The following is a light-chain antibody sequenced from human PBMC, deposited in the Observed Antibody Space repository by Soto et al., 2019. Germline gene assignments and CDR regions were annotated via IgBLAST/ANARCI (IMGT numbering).Light chain of an antibody. J-gene: IGKJ1*01. Sequence: IQTSQSPSSLSASVGDRVTITCRASQSISSYLNWYQQKPGKAPKLLIYAASSLQSGVPSRFSGSGSGTDFTLTISSLQPEDFATYYCQQSYSTPWVFGQGTKVDI. CDR1: QSISSY. V-gene: IGKV1-39*01. CDR2: AAS. CDR3: QQSYSTPWV.